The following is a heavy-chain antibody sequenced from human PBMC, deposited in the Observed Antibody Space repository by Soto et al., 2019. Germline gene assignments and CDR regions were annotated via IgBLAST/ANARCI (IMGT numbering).Heavy chain of an antibody. CDR2: INHSGST. D-gene: IGHD6-13*01. V-gene: IGHV4-34*01. CDR1: GGSFSTYY. Sequence: SETLSLTCAVYGGSFSTYYWNWIRQPQGKGLEWIGEINHSGSTNYNPSLKSRVTISVDTSKNQFSLKLSSVTAADTAVYYCVGRYGRGRGYYYYGMDVWGQGTTVTVSS. J-gene: IGHJ6*02. CDR3: VGRYGRGRGYYYYGMDV.